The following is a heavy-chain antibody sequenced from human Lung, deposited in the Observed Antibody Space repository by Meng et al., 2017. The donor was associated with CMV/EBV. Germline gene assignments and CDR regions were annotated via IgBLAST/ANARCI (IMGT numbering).Heavy chain of an antibody. CDR2: ISTNTGTP. Sequence: QVKLLQPGSELKKPGASVKVSCKASGYTFSTYTINWVRQAHGRGLEWMGWISTNTGTPTYTQGFTGRFVFSLDTSVSTAYLQISSLKAEDTAVYYCARGGNFDPWGQGTLVTVSS. V-gene: IGHV7-4-1*02. CDR3: ARGGNFDP. CDR1: GYTFSTYT. J-gene: IGHJ5*02. D-gene: IGHD2/OR15-2a*01.